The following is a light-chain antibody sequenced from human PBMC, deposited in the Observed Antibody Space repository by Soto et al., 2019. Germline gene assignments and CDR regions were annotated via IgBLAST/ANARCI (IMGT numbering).Light chain of an antibody. CDR3: CSYASSSTLV. CDR2: EGS. CDR1: SSDVGSYNL. Sequence: QSALTQPASVSGSPGQSITISCTGTSSDVGSYNLVSWYQQHPGKAPKLMIYEGSKRPSGVSNRFSGSKSGNTASLTISGLQAEDDADYYCCSYASSSTLVFGGGTQLTVL. V-gene: IGLV2-23*01. J-gene: IGLJ2*01.